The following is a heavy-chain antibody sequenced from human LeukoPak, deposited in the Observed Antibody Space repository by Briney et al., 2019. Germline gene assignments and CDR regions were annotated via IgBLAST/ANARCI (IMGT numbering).Heavy chain of an antibody. CDR1: GGSISSYY. CDR2: IYYSGSS. Sequence: SETLSLTCTVSGGSISSYYWSWIRQPPGKGLEWIGYIYYSGSSNYNPSLKSRVTISVDTSKNQFSLKLSSVTAADTAVYYCARLYRVSQYYDFWSGSNWFDTWGQGTLVTVSS. V-gene: IGHV4-59*08. J-gene: IGHJ5*02. D-gene: IGHD3-3*01. CDR3: ARLYRVSQYYDFWSGSNWFDT.